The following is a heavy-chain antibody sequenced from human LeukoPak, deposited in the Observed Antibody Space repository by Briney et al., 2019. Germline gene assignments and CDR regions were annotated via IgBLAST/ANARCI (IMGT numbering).Heavy chain of an antibody. Sequence: GASVKVSCKASGYTFTSYGISWVRQAPGHGLEWMGWISAYNGNTNYAQKLQGRVTMTTDTSTSTAYMELRSLRSDDTAVYYCARDPDRVSNFWSGWGAFDIWGQGTMVTVSS. D-gene: IGHD3-3*01. J-gene: IGHJ3*02. CDR3: ARDPDRVSNFWSGWGAFDI. V-gene: IGHV1-18*01. CDR1: GYTFTSYG. CDR2: ISAYNGNT.